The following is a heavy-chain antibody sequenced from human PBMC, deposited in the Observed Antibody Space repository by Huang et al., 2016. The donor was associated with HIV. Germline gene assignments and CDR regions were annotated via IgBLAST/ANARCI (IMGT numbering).Heavy chain of an antibody. D-gene: IGHD3-10*01. J-gene: IGHJ4*02. CDR1: GGSITDSNYY. CDR3: ARHFGSWSGYFDS. CDR2: IYYSGDT. Sequence: QLQLQESGPGLVMPSETLSLICTVSGGSITDSNYYWGWIRQPPGKGLEWMGSIYYSGDTDYNPSLKSRFTMSVDTSKNRFSLDIRSVAVADTAIYYCARHFGSWSGYFDSWGQGTLVPVSS. V-gene: IGHV4-39*01.